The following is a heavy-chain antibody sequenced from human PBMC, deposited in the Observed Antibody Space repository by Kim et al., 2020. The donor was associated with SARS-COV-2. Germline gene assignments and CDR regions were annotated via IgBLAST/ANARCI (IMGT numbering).Heavy chain of an antibody. CDR2: IYPGDSDT. D-gene: IGHD2-2*01. CDR1: GYSFTSYW. V-gene: IGHV5-51*01. J-gene: IGHJ6*02. CDR3: ARSPPQLLVNYGMDV. Sequence: GESLKISCKGSGYSFTSYWIGWVRQMPGKGLEWMGIIYPGDSDTRYSPSFQGQVTISADKSISTAYLQWSSLKASDTAMYYCARSPPQLLVNYGMDVWGQGTTVTVSS.